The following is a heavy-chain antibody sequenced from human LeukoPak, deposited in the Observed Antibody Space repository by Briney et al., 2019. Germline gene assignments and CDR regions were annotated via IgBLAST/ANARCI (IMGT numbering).Heavy chain of an antibody. CDR1: GGSFSGYY. D-gene: IGHD2-2*01. J-gene: IGHJ6*02. Sequence: SETLSLTCAVYGGSFSGYYWSWIRQPPGKGLEWIGYIYYSGSTNYNPSLKSRVTISVDTSKNQFSLKLSSVTAADTAVYYCARGVVPAAMGVWGQGTTVTVSS. CDR2: IYYSGST. CDR3: ARGVVPAAMGV. V-gene: IGHV4-59*01.